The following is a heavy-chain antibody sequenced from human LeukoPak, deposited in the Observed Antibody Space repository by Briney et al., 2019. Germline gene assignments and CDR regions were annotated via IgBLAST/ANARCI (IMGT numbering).Heavy chain of an antibody. CDR1: GFTFSDYW. J-gene: IGHJ4*02. CDR2: IKSDGGLT. V-gene: IGHV3-74*01. D-gene: IGHD1-26*01. Sequence: PGGSLRLSCAASGFTFSDYWMHWVRQAPGKGLVWVSRIKSDGGLTNYADSVKGRFTISRDNTKNTLYLQLNSLRAEDTAVYYCAIGSYNGPFDYRGQGRKVTVSS. CDR3: AIGSYNGPFDY.